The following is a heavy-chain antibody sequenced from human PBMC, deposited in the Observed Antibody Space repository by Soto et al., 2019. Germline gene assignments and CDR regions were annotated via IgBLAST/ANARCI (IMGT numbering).Heavy chain of an antibody. Sequence: EVQLLDSGGGLVQPGGSLRLSCEASGFTFSNYAMNWVCQAPGKGLEWVLGISGGGDNTYYADSVKGRFTISRDNSKNTVFLQMNSLRAEDTAVYYCAKERLARGFDYWGQGTLVTVSS. J-gene: IGHJ4*02. CDR2: ISGGGDNT. V-gene: IGHV3-23*01. CDR1: GFTFSNYA. CDR3: AKERLARGFDY.